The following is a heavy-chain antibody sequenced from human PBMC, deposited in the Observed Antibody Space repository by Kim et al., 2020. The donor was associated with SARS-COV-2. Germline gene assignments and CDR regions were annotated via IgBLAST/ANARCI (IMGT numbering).Heavy chain of an antibody. V-gene: IGHV3-7*03. J-gene: IGHJ4*02. CDR3: TPHPNSAFDN. D-gene: IGHD7-27*01. CDR1: GFTFSNSW. Sequence: GGSLRLSCAASGFTFSNSWMTWVRQTPGKGLEWVARINQVGSEKFYVDSVRGRFTISRDNAKNSLYLQMDSLRAEDTSVYYCTPHPNSAFDNWGQGTLVTGSP. CDR2: INQVGSEK.